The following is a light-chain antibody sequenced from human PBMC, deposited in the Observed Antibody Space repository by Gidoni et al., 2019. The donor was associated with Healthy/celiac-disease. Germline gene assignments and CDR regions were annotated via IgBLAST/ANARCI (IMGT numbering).Light chain of an antibody. Sequence: PRSVSGSPGQSVTISCTGTSIDVGGYNYVSWYQQHPGKAPKLMIYDVSKRPSGVPDRFSGSKSGNTASLTISGLQAEDEADYYCSSYAGSYTWVFGGGTKLTVL. V-gene: IGLV2-11*01. CDR1: SIDVGGYNY. J-gene: IGLJ3*02. CDR3: SSYAGSYTWV. CDR2: DVS.